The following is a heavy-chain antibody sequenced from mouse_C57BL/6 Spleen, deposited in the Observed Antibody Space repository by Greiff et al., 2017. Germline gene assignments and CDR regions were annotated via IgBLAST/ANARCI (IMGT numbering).Heavy chain of an antibody. CDR2: IWSGGST. D-gene: IGHD2-3*01. CDR3: AREGDGYSYYFDY. Sequence: VQLKQSGPGLVQPSQSLSITCTVSGFSLTSYGVHWVRQSPGKGLEWLGVIWSGGSTDYNAAFISRLSISKDNSKSQVFFKMNSLQADDTAIYYCAREGDGYSYYFDYWGQGTTLTVSS. CDR1: GFSLTSYG. V-gene: IGHV2-2*01. J-gene: IGHJ2*01.